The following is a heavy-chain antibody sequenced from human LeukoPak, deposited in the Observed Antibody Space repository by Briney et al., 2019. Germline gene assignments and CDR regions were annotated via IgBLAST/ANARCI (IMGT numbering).Heavy chain of an antibody. V-gene: IGHV4-30-2*01. Sequence: SETLSLTCTVSGGSISSGGYYWSWIRQPPGKGLEWIGYIYHSVSTYYNPSLKSRVTISVDRSKNQFSLKLSSVTAADTAVYYCARAVGRDFDYWGQGTLVTVSS. J-gene: IGHJ4*02. CDR2: IYHSVST. D-gene: IGHD2-15*01. CDR1: GGSISSGGYY. CDR3: ARAVGRDFDY.